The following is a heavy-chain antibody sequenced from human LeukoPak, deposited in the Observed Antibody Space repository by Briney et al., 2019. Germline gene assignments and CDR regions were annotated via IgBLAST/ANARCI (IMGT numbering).Heavy chain of an antibody. CDR3: ARSLYSRYYYYGMDV. CDR2: INHSGST. CDR1: DGSFSGYY. J-gene: IGHJ6*02. D-gene: IGHD4-11*01. Sequence: PSETLSLTCAVYDGSFSGYYWSWIRQPPGKGLEWIGEINHSGSTNYNPSLKSRVTISVDKSKNQFSLKLSSVTAADTAVYYCARSLYSRYYYYGMDVWGQGTTVTVSS. V-gene: IGHV4-34*01.